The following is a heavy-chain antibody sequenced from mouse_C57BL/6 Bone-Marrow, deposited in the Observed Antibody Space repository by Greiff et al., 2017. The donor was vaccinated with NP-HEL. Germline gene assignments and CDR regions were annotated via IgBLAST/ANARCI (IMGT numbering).Heavy chain of an antibody. Sequence: VQLQQSGAELMKPGASVKLSCKATGYTFTGNWIEWVKQRPGHGLEWIGEILPGSGNTYYNERFKGKATFTADTSSNTAYMQLSGLTTEDSALYYGARDYYGSSYFDYWGQGTTLTVSS. D-gene: IGHD1-1*01. CDR3: ARDYYGSSYFDY. CDR2: ILPGSGNT. J-gene: IGHJ2*01. V-gene: IGHV1-9*01. CDR1: GYTFTGNW.